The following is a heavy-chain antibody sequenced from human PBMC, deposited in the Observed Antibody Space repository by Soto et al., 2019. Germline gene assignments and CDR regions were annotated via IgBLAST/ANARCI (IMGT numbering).Heavy chain of an antibody. CDR2: IVVGSGNT. D-gene: IGHD3-22*01. Sequence: RASVKVSCKASGFTFTSSAVQWVRQARGQRLEWIGWIVVGSGNTNYAQKFQERVTITRDMSTSTAYMELSSLRSEDTAVYYCAALYYYDSSGYSDAFDIWGQGTMVTVSS. V-gene: IGHV1-58*01. J-gene: IGHJ3*02. CDR3: AALYYYDSSGYSDAFDI. CDR1: GFTFTSSA.